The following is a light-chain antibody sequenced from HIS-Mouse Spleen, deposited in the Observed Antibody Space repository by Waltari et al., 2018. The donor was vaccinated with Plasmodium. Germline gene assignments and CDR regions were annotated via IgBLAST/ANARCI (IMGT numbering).Light chain of an antibody. J-gene: IGLJ3*02. CDR3: YSTDSSGNHRV. V-gene: IGLV3-10*01. Sequence: SYELTQPPSVSVSPGQTARTTCPGDALPKKHAYWYPQKSGQAPVLVIYEDSKRPSGIPERFSGSSSGTMATLTISGAQVEDEADYYCYSTDSSGNHRVFGGGTKLTVL. CDR1: ALPKKH. CDR2: EDS.